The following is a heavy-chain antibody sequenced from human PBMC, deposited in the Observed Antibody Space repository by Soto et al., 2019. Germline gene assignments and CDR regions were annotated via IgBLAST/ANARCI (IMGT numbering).Heavy chain of an antibody. CDR1: GFTFSSYW. Sequence: PGGSLRLSCAASGFTFSSYWMSWVRQAPGKGLEWVANIKQDGSEKYYVDSVKGRFTISRDNAKNSLYLQMNSLRAEDTAVYYCARDSSGWKYNWFDPWGQGTLVTVSS. CDR3: ARDSSGWKYNWFDP. V-gene: IGHV3-7*01. CDR2: IKQDGSEK. D-gene: IGHD6-19*01. J-gene: IGHJ5*02.